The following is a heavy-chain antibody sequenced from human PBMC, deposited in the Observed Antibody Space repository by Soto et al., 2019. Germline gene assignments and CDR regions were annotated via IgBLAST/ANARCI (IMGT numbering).Heavy chain of an antibody. CDR2: INPSGGST. CDR1: GYTFTSYY. D-gene: IGHD4-17*01. V-gene: IGHV1-46*01. CDR3: ARLSSMVTSPLDY. Sequence: QVQLEQSGAEVKKPGASVKVSCKASGYTFTSYYMHWVRQAPGQGLEWMGKINPSGGSTGYAQKFQGRVTMTRDTSTSTVYMELSSLRSEDTAVYYCARLSSMVTSPLDYRGQGTLVTVSS. J-gene: IGHJ4*02.